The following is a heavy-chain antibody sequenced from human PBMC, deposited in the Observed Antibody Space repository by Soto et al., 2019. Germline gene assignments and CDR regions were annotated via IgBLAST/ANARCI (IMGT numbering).Heavy chain of an antibody. CDR1: AFSLSTGGVG. V-gene: IGHV2-5*02. Sequence: QITLKESGPTLVKHTQTLTLTCTFSAFSLSTGGVGVGWIRQPPGKALEWLALIYWDDDKRYSPSLRSRLTITKDTSKNQVVLTMTNMDPVDTATYYCIQSRCGGDCLQSYASYYYYGMDVWGQGTTFTVSS. CDR2: IYWDDDK. J-gene: IGHJ6*02. CDR3: IQSRCGGDCLQSYASYYYYGMDV. D-gene: IGHD2-21*02.